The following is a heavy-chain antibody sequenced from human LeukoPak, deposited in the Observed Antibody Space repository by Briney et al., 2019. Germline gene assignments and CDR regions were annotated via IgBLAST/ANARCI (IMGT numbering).Heavy chain of an antibody. CDR1: GDSVSSNSAA. V-gene: IGHV6-1*01. D-gene: IGHD6-19*01. J-gene: IGHJ4*02. CDR3: ARDAGSGWSSFDY. CDR2: TYYRSKWYN. Sequence: SQTLSLTCAISGDSVSSNSAAWNWIRQSPSRGLEWQVRTYYRSKWYNDYAVSMKSRITINPDTSKDQLSLQLNSVTPEDTAVYYCARDAGSGWSSFDYWGQGTLVTVSS.